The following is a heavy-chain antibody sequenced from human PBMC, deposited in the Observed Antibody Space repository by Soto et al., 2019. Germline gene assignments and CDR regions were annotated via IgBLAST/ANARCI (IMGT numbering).Heavy chain of an antibody. V-gene: IGHV1-8*01. CDR3: ARPLLDYDQYSYYYMDV. CDR2: INPNSGNT. CDR1: GYTFTSYD. J-gene: IGHJ6*03. Sequence: QVQLVQSGAEVKKPGASVKVSCKASGYTFTSYDINWVRQATGQGLEWMGWINPNSGNTGYAQKFQGRVTMTRNTSISTAYMELSSLRSEDTAVYYCARPLLDYDQYSYYYMDVWGKGTTVTVSS. D-gene: IGHD2-21*01.